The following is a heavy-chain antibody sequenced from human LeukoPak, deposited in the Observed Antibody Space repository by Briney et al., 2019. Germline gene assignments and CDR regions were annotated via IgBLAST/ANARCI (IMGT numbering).Heavy chain of an antibody. Sequence: PGGSLRLSCAASGFTFSSYAMHWVRQAPGKGLEWVAVISYDGSNKYYADSVKGRFTISRDNSKNTLYLHMNSLRSDDTAVYYCARVGGSYYFDFWGQGTLVTVSS. CDR2: ISYDGSNK. CDR1: GFTFSSYA. J-gene: IGHJ4*02. V-gene: IGHV3-30-3*01. D-gene: IGHD1-26*01. CDR3: ARVGGSYYFDF.